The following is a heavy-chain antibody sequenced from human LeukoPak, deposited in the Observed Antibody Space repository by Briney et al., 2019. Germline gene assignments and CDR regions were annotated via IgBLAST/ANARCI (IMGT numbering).Heavy chain of an antibody. Sequence: SETLSLTCTVSGGSISSYYWSWIRQPAGKGLEWIGRIYTSGSTNYNPSLKSRVTMSVDMSKNQFSLKLSSVTAADTAVYYCASSSWSRSYYYYYMDVWGKGTTVTVSS. CDR1: GGSISSYY. CDR2: IYTSGST. D-gene: IGHD6-13*01. J-gene: IGHJ6*03. CDR3: ASSSWSRSYYYYYMDV. V-gene: IGHV4-4*07.